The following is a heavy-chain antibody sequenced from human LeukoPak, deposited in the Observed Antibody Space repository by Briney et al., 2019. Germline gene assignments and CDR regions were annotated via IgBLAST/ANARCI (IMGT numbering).Heavy chain of an antibody. Sequence: SETLSLTCAVYGGSFSGFYWNWIRLPPGKGLEWIGEIKYSGSTNYNPSLNSRVTISLDTSKNQFSLKLNSVTAADTAVYYCAKSNGYGLIDIWGQGTMVTVSS. CDR2: IKYSGST. V-gene: IGHV4-34*01. CDR1: GGSFSGFY. J-gene: IGHJ3*02. D-gene: IGHD3-22*01. CDR3: AKSNGYGLIDI.